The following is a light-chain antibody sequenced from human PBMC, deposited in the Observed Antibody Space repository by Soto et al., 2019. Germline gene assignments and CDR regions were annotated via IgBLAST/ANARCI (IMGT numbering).Light chain of an antibody. Sequence: QSALTQPRSVSGSPGQSVTISCTGTSRDVGGFDYVSWYQQHPGKVPTLIIYYVAQRPSGVPERFSGFKSGNTASLTISGLDPGDEADYYCCSYAGIHTYVFGTGTKVTVL. CDR1: SRDVGGFDY. V-gene: IGLV2-11*01. J-gene: IGLJ1*01. CDR3: CSYAGIHTYV. CDR2: YVA.